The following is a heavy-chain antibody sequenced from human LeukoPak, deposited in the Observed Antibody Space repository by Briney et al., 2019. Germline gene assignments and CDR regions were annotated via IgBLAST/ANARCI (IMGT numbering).Heavy chain of an antibody. D-gene: IGHD1-26*01. CDR1: GFTFSSYS. CDR2: ISSSSSYI. J-gene: IGHJ6*03. Sequence: PGGSLRLSCAASGFTFSSYSMNWVRQAPGKGLEWVSSISSSSSYIYYADSVRGRFTISRDNDKNSLFLQVDSLRAEDTAVYYCARDPYSRSYGHLYYYYMDVWGKGTTVTISS. V-gene: IGHV3-21*01. CDR3: ARDPYSRSYGHLYYYYMDV.